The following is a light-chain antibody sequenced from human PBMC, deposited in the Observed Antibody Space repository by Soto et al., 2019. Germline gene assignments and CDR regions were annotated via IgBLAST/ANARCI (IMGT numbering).Light chain of an antibody. J-gene: IGKJ3*01. CDR1: QSVSSY. V-gene: IGKV3-11*01. Sequence: EIVLTQSPATLSLSPVERATLSCRASQSVSSYLAWYQQKPGQAPRLLIYDASNRATGIPARFSGSGSGTDFTLTISSLEPEDFAVYYCQQRSNWPLTCGPGTKVDI. CDR3: QQRSNWPLT. CDR2: DAS.